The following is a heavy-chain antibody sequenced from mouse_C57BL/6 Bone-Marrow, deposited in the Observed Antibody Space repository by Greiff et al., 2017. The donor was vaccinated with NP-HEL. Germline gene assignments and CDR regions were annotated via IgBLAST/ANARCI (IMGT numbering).Heavy chain of an antibody. J-gene: IGHJ3*01. V-gene: IGHV5-12*01. CDR2: ISNGGGST. Sequence: EVKLMESGGGLVQPGGSLKLSCAASGFTFSDYYMYWVRQTPEKRLEWVAYISNGGGSTYYPDTVKGRFTISRDNAKNTLYLQMSRLKSEDTAMYYCARHSGNYRDWFAYWGQGTLVTVSA. D-gene: IGHD2-1*01. CDR3: ARHSGNYRDWFAY. CDR1: GFTFSDYY.